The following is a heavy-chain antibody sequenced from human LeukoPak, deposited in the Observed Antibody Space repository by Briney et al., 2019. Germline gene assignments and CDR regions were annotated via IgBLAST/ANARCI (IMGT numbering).Heavy chain of an antibody. CDR3: ARLSSGWYLYFDY. J-gene: IGHJ4*02. CDR2: IYYSGST. D-gene: IGHD6-19*01. CDR1: GGSISSSSYY. Sequence: SETLSLTCTVSGGSISSSSYYWGWIRQPPGKGLEWIGSIYYSGSTYYNPSLKSRVTISVDTSKNQFSLKLSSVTAADTAVNYCARLSSGWYLYFDYWGQGTLVTVSS. V-gene: IGHV4-39*01.